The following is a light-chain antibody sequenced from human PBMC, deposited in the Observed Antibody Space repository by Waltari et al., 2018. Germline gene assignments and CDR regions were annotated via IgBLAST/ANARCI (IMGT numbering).Light chain of an antibody. CDR3: YSRDSSANHRM. V-gene: IGLV3-19*01. CDR2: GKN. CDR1: SLRTYH. Sequence: SSELTQDPAVSVALGQTVRITCPGDSLRTYHATWFQQKPGQAPVLVVYGKNNRPSGIPDRFSGSNSGNTASLTITGAQAEDEADYYCYSRDSSANHRMFGGGTKLTVL. J-gene: IGLJ3*02.